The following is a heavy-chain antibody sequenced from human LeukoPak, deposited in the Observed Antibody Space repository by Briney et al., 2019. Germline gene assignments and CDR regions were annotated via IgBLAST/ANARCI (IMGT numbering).Heavy chain of an antibody. CDR2: INHSGST. CDR3: ARTTGPGYFDWYYFDY. D-gene: IGHD3-9*01. Sequence: SETLSLTCTISGGSINNYYWSWIRQPPGKGLEWIGEINHSGSTNYNPSLKSRVTISVDTSKNQFSLKLSSVTAADTAVYYCARTTGPGYFDWYYFDYWGQGTLVTVSS. CDR1: GGSINNYY. V-gene: IGHV4-34*01. J-gene: IGHJ4*02.